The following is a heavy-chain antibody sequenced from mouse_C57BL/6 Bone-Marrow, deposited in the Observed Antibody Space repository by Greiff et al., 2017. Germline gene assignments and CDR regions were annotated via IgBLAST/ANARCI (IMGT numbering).Heavy chain of an antibody. CDR1: GFSFTSYG. CDR3: AKSYGSSYYFDY. CDR2: IWRGGST. J-gene: IGHJ2*01. Sequence: QVQLKESGPGLVQPSQSLSITCTASGFSFTSYGVHWVRQSPGKGLEWLGVIWRGGSTDYNAAFMSRLSITKDNSKSQVFFKMNSLQADDTAIYYCAKSYGSSYYFDYWGQGTTLAVSS. V-gene: IGHV2-5*01. D-gene: IGHD1-1*01.